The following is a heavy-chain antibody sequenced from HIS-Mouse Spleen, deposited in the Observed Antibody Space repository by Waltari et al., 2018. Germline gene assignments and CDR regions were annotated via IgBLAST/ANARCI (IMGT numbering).Heavy chain of an antibody. CDR3: AREIPYSSSWYDWYFDL. CDR2: IYYSGST. CDR1: GGSISSSSYY. D-gene: IGHD6-13*01. J-gene: IGHJ2*01. Sequence: QLQLQESGPGLVKPSETLSPTCTVSGGSISSSSYYWGWIRPPPGKGRAWIGSIYYSGSTYYNPSLKSRVTISVDTSKNQFSLKLSSVTAADTAVYYCAREIPYSSSWYDWYFDLWGRGTLVTVSS. V-gene: IGHV4-39*07.